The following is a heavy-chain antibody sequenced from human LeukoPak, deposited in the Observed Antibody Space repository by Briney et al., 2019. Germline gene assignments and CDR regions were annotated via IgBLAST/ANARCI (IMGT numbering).Heavy chain of an antibody. V-gene: IGHV4-4*02. CDR1: GGSISSSNW. D-gene: IGHD3-10*01. J-gene: IGHJ6*04. Sequence: PSGTLSLTCAVSGGSISSSNWWSWVRPPPGKGLEWIGEIYHSGSTNYNPSLKSRVTISVDKSKNQFSLKLSSVTAADTAVYYCARGYYGSGSLWGMDVWGKGTTVTVSS. CDR2: IYHSGST. CDR3: ARGYYGSGSLWGMDV.